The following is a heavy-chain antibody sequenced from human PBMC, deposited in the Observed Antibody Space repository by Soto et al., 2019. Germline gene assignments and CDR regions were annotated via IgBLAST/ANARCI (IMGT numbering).Heavy chain of an antibody. Sequence: LSLTCTVSGGSISPFYWSWVRQPPGKGLEWIGYLYYSGNTNYNPSLKSRVTISVDASKNQVSLRLTSVTAADTAVYYCARVGGVAARTFDYWGQGTVLTVSS. CDR1: GGSISPFY. J-gene: IGHJ4*02. CDR2: LYYSGNT. D-gene: IGHD2-15*01. V-gene: IGHV4-59*01. CDR3: ARVGGVAARTFDY.